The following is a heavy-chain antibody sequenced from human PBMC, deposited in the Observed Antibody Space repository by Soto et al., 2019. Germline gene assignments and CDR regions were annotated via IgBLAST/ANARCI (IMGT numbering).Heavy chain of an antibody. D-gene: IGHD3-10*01. Sequence: GESLKISCKGSGYSFTSYWISWVRQMPGKGLEWMGRIDPSDSYTNYSPSFQGHVTISADKSISTAYLQWSSLKASDTAMYYCARHRQPYGTAVFCMDVWGQGTTVTVSS. CDR3: ARHRQPYGTAVFCMDV. CDR1: GYSFTSYW. CDR2: IDPSDSYT. V-gene: IGHV5-10-1*01. J-gene: IGHJ6*02.